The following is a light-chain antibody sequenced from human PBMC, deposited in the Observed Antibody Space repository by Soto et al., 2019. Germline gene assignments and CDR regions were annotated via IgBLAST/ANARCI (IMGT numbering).Light chain of an antibody. Sequence: EIVLTQSPGTLSLSPGERATLSCRASQSVSSYLAWYQQKPGQAPRLLIYDASNRATGIPARFSGSGSGTDFSLTITTLEPEDSAVYVCQQFGSSPRTFGQGTKVDIK. CDR2: DAS. V-gene: IGKV3-20*01. CDR1: QSVSSY. J-gene: IGKJ1*01. CDR3: QQFGSSPRT.